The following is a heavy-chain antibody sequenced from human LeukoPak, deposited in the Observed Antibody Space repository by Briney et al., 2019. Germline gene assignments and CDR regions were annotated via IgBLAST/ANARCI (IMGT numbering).Heavy chain of an antibody. J-gene: IGHJ4*02. CDR2: ISSSSSYI. V-gene: IGHV3-21*01. Sequence: GGSLRLSCAASGFTFSSYSMNWVRQAPGKGLEWVSSISSSSSYIYYADSAKGRFTISRDNAKNSLYLQMNSLRAEDTAVYYCARDLWGITMIVGPIEDYWGQGTLVTVSS. CDR1: GFTFSSYS. CDR3: ARDLWGITMIVGPIEDY. D-gene: IGHD3-22*01.